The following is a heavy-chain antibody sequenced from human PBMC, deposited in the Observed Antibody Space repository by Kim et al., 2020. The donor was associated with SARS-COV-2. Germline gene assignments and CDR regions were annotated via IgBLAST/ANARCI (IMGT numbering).Heavy chain of an antibody. CDR3: AKDQLYGSGYIHFDP. J-gene: IGHJ5*02. V-gene: IGHV3-33*06. CDR1: GFTFSSYG. D-gene: IGHD3-10*01. Sequence: GGSLRLSCAASGFTFSSYGMHWVRQAPGKGLEWVAVIWYDGSNKYYADSVKGRFTISRDNSKNTLYLQMNSLRAEDTAVYYCAKDQLYGSGYIHFDPWGQGTLVTVSS. CDR2: IWYDGSNK.